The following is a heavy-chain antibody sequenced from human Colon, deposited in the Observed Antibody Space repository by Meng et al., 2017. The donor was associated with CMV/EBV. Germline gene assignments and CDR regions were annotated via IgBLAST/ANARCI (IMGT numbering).Heavy chain of an antibody. J-gene: IGHJ6*02. CDR1: GFTFSSYA. CDR2: ISYDGSNK. V-gene: IGHV3-30-3*01. D-gene: IGHD3-3*01. CDR3: AGGNYDFWSGYQNYGMDV. Sequence: GESLKISCAASGFTFSSYAMHWVRQAPGKGLEWVAVISYDGSNKYYADSVKGRFTISRDNSKNTLYLQMNSLRAEDTAVYYCAGGNYDFWSGYQNYGMDVWGQGTTVTVSS.